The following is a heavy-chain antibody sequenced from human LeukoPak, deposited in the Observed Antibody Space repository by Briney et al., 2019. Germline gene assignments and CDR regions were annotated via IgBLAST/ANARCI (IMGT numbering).Heavy chain of an antibody. V-gene: IGHV3-30*04. CDR1: GFTFSSYA. CDR3: ASSYCSGGSCYSSFDY. Sequence: GGSLRLSWAASGFTFSSYAMHWVRQAPGKGLEWVAVISYDGSNKYYADSVKGRFTISRDNSKNTLYLQMNSLRAEDTAVYYCASSYCSGGSCYSSFDYWGQGTLVTVSS. D-gene: IGHD2-15*01. CDR2: ISYDGSNK. J-gene: IGHJ4*02.